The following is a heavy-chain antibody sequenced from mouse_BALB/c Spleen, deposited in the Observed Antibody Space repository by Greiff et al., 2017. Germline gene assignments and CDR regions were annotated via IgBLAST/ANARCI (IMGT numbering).Heavy chain of an antibody. Sequence: VKVVESGPGLVAPSQSLSITCTVSGFSLTDYGVSWIRQPPGKGLEWLGVIWGGGSTNYNSALMSRLSISKDNSKSQVFLKMNSLQTDDTAMYYCARGHYYGSSSYAMDYWGQGTSVTVSS. D-gene: IGHD1-1*01. CDR2: IWGGGST. V-gene: IGHV2-6-5*01. J-gene: IGHJ4*01. CDR1: GFSLTDYG. CDR3: ARGHYYGSSSYAMDY.